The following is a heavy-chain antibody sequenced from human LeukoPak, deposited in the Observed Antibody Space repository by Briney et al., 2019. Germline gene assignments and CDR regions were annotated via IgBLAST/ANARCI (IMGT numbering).Heavy chain of an antibody. CDR1: GGSFSGYY. CDR2: INHSGST. CDR3: ASLPLGYCSSTSCQRDY. J-gene: IGHJ4*02. V-gene: IGHV4-34*01. Sequence: KPSETLSLTCAVYGGSFSGYYWSWIRQPPGKGLEWIGEINHSGSTSYNPSLKSRVTISVDTSKNQFSLKLSSVTAADTAVYYCASLPLGYCSSTSCQRDYWGQGTLVTVSS. D-gene: IGHD2-2*01.